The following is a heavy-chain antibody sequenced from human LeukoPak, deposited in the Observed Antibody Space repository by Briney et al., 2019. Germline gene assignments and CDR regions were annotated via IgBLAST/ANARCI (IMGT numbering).Heavy chain of an antibody. Sequence: ASVKVSCKASGYTFTGYYMHWVRQAPGQGLEWMGWINPNSGGKNYAQKFQGRVTMTRDTSSSTAYMELSRLRSDDTAVYYCARGVKDGYNNPHADYWGQGTLVTVSS. J-gene: IGHJ4*02. CDR3: ARGVKDGYNNPHADY. D-gene: IGHD5-24*01. CDR2: INPNSGGK. V-gene: IGHV1-2*02. CDR1: GYTFTGYY.